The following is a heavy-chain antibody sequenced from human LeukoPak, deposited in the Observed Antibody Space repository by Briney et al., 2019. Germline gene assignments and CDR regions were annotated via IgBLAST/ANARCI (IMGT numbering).Heavy chain of an antibody. Sequence: GGSLRLSCAASGFTFSSNAMSWVRQAPGKGLEWVSAISGSGASTNYADSVKGRFTISRDNSKNTLYLQMNSLRAEDTAVYYCASNSSRWGQGTLVTVSS. CDR2: ISGSGAST. D-gene: IGHD6-13*01. CDR1: GFTFSSNA. J-gene: IGHJ4*02. CDR3: ASNSSR. V-gene: IGHV3-23*01.